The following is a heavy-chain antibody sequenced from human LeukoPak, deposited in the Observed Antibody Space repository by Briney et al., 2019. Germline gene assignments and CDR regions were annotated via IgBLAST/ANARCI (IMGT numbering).Heavy chain of an antibody. CDR1: GGSISSGSYY. Sequence: SETLSLTCTVSGGSISSGSYYWSWIRQPAGKGLEWIGRIYTSGSTNYNPSLKSRVTISVDTSKNQFSLKLSSVTAADTAVYYCARAYDFNWFDPWGQGTLVTVSS. D-gene: IGHD1-1*01. V-gene: IGHV4-61*02. CDR3: ARAYDFNWFDP. J-gene: IGHJ5*02. CDR2: IYTSGST.